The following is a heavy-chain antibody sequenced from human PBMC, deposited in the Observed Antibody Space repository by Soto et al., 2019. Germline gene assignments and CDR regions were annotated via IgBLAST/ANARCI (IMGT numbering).Heavy chain of an antibody. Sequence: QVQLVQSGAEVKKPGASVKVSYKASGYTFTSYGISWVRQDPGQGLEWMGWISAYNGNTNYAQKLQGRVTMTTDTSTSTAYMERRSLRSDDTAVYYCARDDRYATRNYGMDVWGQGTTVTVSS. CDR1: GYTFTSYG. V-gene: IGHV1-18*01. CDR3: ARDDRYATRNYGMDV. D-gene: IGHD2-15*01. J-gene: IGHJ6*02. CDR2: ISAYNGNT.